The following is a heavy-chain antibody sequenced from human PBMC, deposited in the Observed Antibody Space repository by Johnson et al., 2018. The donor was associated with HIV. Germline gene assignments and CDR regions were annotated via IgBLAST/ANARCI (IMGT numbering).Heavy chain of an antibody. CDR2: IWYDGSNK. D-gene: IGHD3-10*01. Sequence: QVQLVESGGAVVQPGRSLRLSCAASGFTFNSYGMHWVRQAPGKGLEWVAVIWYDGSNKYYADSMKGRFTISRDNSKNTLYLQMNSLIPEDTAVYYCCYGSGTYDGPAFDIWGQGTVVIVSS. J-gene: IGHJ3*02. CDR1: GFTFNSYG. V-gene: IGHV3-33*01. CDR3: CYGSGTYDGPAFDI.